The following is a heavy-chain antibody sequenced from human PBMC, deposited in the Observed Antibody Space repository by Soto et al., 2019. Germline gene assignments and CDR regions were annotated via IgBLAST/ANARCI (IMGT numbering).Heavy chain of an antibody. CDR3: ARTHWQTDYLEGFDF. J-gene: IGHJ4*02. Sequence: PERGLEWMGWISAYNGDTKYAQRVQDRVSMTTDTSTATAYIELRSLRFDDTAIYFCARTHWQTDYLEGFDFWAQRIPVTVYS. CDR2: ISAYNGDT. V-gene: IGHV1-18*01. D-gene: IGHD1-1*01.